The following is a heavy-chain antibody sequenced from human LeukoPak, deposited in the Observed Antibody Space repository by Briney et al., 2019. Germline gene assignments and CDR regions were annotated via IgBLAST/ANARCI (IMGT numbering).Heavy chain of an antibody. CDR3: ARTSDSSGYYYGEYFQH. CDR2: IYYSGST. Sequence: SQTLSLTCTVSGGSISSGGYYWSWIRQHPGKGLEWIGYIYYSGSTYYNPSLKSRVTISVDTSKNQFSLKLSSVTAADTVVNYCARTSDSSGYYYGEYFQHWGQGTLVTVSS. D-gene: IGHD3-22*01. V-gene: IGHV4-31*03. CDR1: GGSISSGGYY. J-gene: IGHJ1*01.